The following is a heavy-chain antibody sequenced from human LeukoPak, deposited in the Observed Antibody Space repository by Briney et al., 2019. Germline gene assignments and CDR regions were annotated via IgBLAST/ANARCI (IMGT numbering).Heavy chain of an antibody. CDR2: IYHSGST. CDR3: ARGPMVRGVRCWFDP. J-gene: IGHJ5*02. CDR1: GGSISSGGYS. V-gene: IGHV4-30-2*01. D-gene: IGHD3-10*01. Sequence: SSETLSLTCAVSGGSISSGGYSWSWIRQPPGKGLEWIGYIYHSGSTYYNPSLKSRVTISVDRSKNQFSLKLSSVTAADTAVYYCARGPMVRGVRCWFDPWGQGTLVTVSS.